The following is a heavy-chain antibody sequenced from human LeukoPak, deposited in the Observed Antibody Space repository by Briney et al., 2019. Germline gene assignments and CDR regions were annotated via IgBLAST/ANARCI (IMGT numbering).Heavy chain of an antibody. Sequence: GGSLRLSCAASGFTFSSFWMSWVRQAPGKGLEWVAIIKEDGRVKYYVDSVKGRFTISRDNAKNSLYLQMNNLRAGDTAVYYCARASMIFGVVSQFDYWGQGTLVTVSS. CDR2: IKEDGRVK. J-gene: IGHJ4*02. D-gene: IGHD3/OR15-3a*01. CDR3: ARASMIFGVVSQFDY. CDR1: GFTFSSFW. V-gene: IGHV3-7*01.